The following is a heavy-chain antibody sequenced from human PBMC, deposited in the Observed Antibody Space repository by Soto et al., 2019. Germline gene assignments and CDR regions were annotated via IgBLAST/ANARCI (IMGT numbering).Heavy chain of an antibody. CDR1: GYTFTSYD. D-gene: IGHD3-9*01. CDR2: MNPNSGNT. CDR3: ARGGLRYFDWLVAFDI. V-gene: IGHV1-8*01. J-gene: IGHJ3*02. Sequence: QVQLVQSGAEVKKPGASVKVSCKASGYTFTSYDINWVRQATGQGLEWMGWMNPNSGNTGYAQKFQGRVTMTRNTSVSTAYMELSSLRSEDTAVYYCARGGLRYFDWLVAFDIWGQGTMVTVSS.